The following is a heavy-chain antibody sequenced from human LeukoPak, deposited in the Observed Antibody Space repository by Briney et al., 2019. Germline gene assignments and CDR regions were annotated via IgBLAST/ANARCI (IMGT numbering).Heavy chain of an antibody. Sequence: SGPALVKPTQTLTLTCTFSGFSLSTSGMCVSWIRQPPGKALEWLARIDWDDDKYYSTSLKTRLTISKDTSKNQVVLTMTNMDPVDTATYYCARTALQYYDSSGYNIGHYYMDVWGKGTTVTVSS. CDR1: GFSLSTSGMC. CDR2: IDWDDDK. CDR3: ARTALQYYDSSGYNIGHYYMDV. J-gene: IGHJ6*03. V-gene: IGHV2-70*11. D-gene: IGHD3-22*01.